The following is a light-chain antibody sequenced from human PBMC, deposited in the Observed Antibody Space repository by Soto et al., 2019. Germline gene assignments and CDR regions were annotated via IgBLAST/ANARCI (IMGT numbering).Light chain of an antibody. CDR1: QSVSSY. Sequence: ELVLTQSPATLSLSPGERATLSCRASQSVSSYLAWYQNKPGQAPRLLIYDASNKATGIPARFSGSGSGTDFTLTISSLAPEDFAVYYCQQRSNWHPGLTFGGGTKVEIK. J-gene: IGKJ4*01. V-gene: IGKV3-11*01. CDR2: DAS. CDR3: QQRSNWHPGLT.